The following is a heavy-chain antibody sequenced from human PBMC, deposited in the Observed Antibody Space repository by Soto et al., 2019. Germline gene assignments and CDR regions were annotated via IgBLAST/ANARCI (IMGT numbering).Heavy chain of an antibody. Sequence: QVQLQESGPGLVKPSDTLSLTCAVSGYSISSSNWWGWIRQPPGKGLDWIGHIYYSGSTHYNPSLKTRVTMSVDTSSDHLSLKLSSVTAVDTAVYYCARTDDYGDYGLSYWGQGALVTVSS. J-gene: IGHJ4*02. CDR2: IYYSGST. V-gene: IGHV4-28*01. CDR3: ARTDDYGDYGLSY. D-gene: IGHD4-17*01. CDR1: GYSISSSNW.